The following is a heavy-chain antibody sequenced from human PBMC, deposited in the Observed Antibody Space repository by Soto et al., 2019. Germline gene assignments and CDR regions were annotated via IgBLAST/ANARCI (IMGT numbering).Heavy chain of an antibody. Sequence: QVQLVQSGPEVKKPGSSVKVSCKVSGGTFSSHAINWLRQAPGQGLEWMGVIIPVTDTPNNAEKFQGRVTIHAEKSTTTVYMEVSSLTFDDTAVYFCARGNKGPGHYGPGSQGWYGPWGQGTLVTVSS. V-gene: IGHV1-69*06. D-gene: IGHD3-10*01. CDR2: IIPVTDTP. CDR3: ARGNKGPGHYGPGSQGWYGP. J-gene: IGHJ5*02. CDR1: GGTFSSHA.